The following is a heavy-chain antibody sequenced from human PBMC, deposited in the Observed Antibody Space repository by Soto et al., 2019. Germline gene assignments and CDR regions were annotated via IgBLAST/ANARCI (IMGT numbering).Heavy chain of an antibody. J-gene: IGHJ6*02. CDR3: GKDVGDYVPYYYGVDV. D-gene: IGHD1-26*01. V-gene: IGHV3-30*18. Sequence: QVQLVESGGGVVQPGTSLRLSCAASGFTFKTHAMHWVRQAPGKGLEWMAVIAYDGNEKFYADSVKGRFTTSRDTSKNALYLQINTMRNEDTAVYYCGKDVGDYVPYYYGVDVWGQGTTVTVSS. CDR2: IAYDGNEK. CDR1: GFTFKTHA.